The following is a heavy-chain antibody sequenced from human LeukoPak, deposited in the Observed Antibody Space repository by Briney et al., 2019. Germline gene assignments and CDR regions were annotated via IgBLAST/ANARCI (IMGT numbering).Heavy chain of an antibody. CDR3: ARVTYSSVGPFYFDC. D-gene: IGHD6-19*01. Sequence: SETLSLTCTVSGGSISRGGYYWSWIRQHPGKGLEWIGYIYYSGSTYYNPSLKGRVIISVDTSKNQFSLKLSSVTAADTAVYYCARVTYSSVGPFYFDCWGQGTLGTVSS. J-gene: IGHJ4*02. V-gene: IGHV4-31*03. CDR2: IYYSGST. CDR1: GGSISRGGYY.